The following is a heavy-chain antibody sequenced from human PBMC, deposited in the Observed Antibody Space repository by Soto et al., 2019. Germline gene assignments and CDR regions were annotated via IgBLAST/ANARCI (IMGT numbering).Heavy chain of an antibody. J-gene: IGHJ4*02. CDR2: ISNDGSQT. CDR1: GFIFSPFA. Sequence: VQLAESGGDVVQPGRSLRLSCAASGFIFSPFALHWVRQTPDKGLEWVAFISNDGSQTYYADSVKGRFTISRDNSNNSLTLQMDRLRPEDTARYYCARDPYFDYMYGTPDYWGQGTLVAVSS. CDR3: ARDPYFDYMYGTPDY. V-gene: IGHV3-30-3*01. D-gene: IGHD3-16*01.